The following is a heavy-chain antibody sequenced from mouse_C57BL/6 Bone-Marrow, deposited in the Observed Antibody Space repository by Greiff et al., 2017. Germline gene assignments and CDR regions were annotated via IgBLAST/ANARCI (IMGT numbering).Heavy chain of an antibody. J-gene: IGHJ3*01. CDR2: INPNNGGT. D-gene: IGHD2-1*01. V-gene: IGHV1-26*01. CDR1: GYTFTDYY. CDR3: AREGIYYGNS. Sequence: EVQLQQSGPELVKPGASVKISCKASGYTFTDYYMNWVKQSHGKSLEWIGDINPNNGGTSYNQKFKGKATLTVDKSSSTAYMELRSLTSEDSAVYYCAREGIYYGNSWGQGTLVTVSA.